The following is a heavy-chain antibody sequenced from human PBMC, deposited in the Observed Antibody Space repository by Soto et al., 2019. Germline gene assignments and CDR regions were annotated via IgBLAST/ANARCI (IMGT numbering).Heavy chain of an antibody. CDR3: AREKGYGSDTSCPDCDY. D-gene: IGHD2-15*01. CDR2: VIPNLGVT. Sequence: QVQLVQSGAEVKKPGSSVKVSCKASGGTLSSYTFSWVRQAPGQGLEWMGRVIPNLGVTNYAKKFQGRFTIVVDTSTSTAYRELNSLRYEDTAVEYCAREKGYGSDTSCPDCDYWGQGTLVTGSS. CDR1: GGTLSSYT. J-gene: IGHJ4*02. V-gene: IGHV1-69*08.